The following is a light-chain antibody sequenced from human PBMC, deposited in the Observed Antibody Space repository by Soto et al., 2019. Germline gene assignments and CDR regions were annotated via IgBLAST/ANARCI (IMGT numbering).Light chain of an antibody. J-gene: IGKJ4*01. V-gene: IGKV3-11*01. CDR2: EAS. CDR1: QTVSRS. Sequence: EIVLTQSPATLSLSPGERATLSCRASQTVSRSLAWYQQKPGQAPRLLIYEASNRATGIPARFSGSGSGADFTLTISSLEPEDFALYYCQQHINWPITFGGGTKVEIK. CDR3: QQHINWPIT.